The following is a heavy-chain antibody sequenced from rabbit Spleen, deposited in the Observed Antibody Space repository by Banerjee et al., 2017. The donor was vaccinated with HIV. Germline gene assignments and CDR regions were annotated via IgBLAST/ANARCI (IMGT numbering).Heavy chain of an antibody. V-gene: IGHV1S45*01. D-gene: IGHD6-1*01. CDR3: ARSTGGGAGYTYAMPDI. Sequence: QEQLVESGGGLVQPTGSLTLTCKASGFSFGDRDVMCWVRQAPGKGLEWIACINAATGKPVYATWAKGRFTISRTSSTTVTLQMTSLTGADTATYFCARSTGGGAGYTYAMPDIWGPGTLVTVS. CDR2: INAATGKP. J-gene: IGHJ4*02. CDR1: GFSFGDRDV.